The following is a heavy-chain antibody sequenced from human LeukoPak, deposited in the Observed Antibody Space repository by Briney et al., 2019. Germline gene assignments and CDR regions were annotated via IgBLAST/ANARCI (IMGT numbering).Heavy chain of an antibody. CDR3: ARVLISGDAFDI. CDR1: GVSISSGDYY. D-gene: IGHD2-8*01. J-gene: IGHJ3*02. CDR2: IYYSGST. V-gene: IGHV4-30-4*08. Sequence: SQTLSLTCTVSGVSISSGDYYWRWIRQPPGKGLEWIGYIYYSGSTYYNPSLKSRVTISVDTSKNQFSLKLSSVTAADTAVYYCARVLISGDAFDIWGQGTMVTVSS.